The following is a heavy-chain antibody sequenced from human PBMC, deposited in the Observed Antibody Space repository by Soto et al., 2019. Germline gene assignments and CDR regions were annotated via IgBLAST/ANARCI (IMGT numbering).Heavy chain of an antibody. J-gene: IGHJ5*02. Sequence: PSETLSLTCTVSGGSLNSYYWTWIRQSPGKGLEWIGYVSSTGSTNYNPSLKSRLTMSLDTSTNEVSLSLTSVTAADAAVYFCGRFSPPRKSYDSNPGWFDPWGQGIMVT. CDR1: GGSLNSYY. D-gene: IGHD3-22*01. V-gene: IGHV4-59*01. CDR2: VSSTGST. CDR3: GRFSPPRKSYDSNPGWFDP.